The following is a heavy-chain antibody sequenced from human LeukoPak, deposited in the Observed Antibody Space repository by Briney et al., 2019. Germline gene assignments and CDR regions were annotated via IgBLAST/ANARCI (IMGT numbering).Heavy chain of an antibody. CDR3: ARHLLWFGDTYYYGMDV. D-gene: IGHD3-10*01. CDR1: GGSISSYY. J-gene: IGHJ6*02. Sequence: SETLSLTCTVSGGSISSYYWSWIRQPPGKGLEWIGYIYYSGSTIYNPSLRSRVTISIDTFKNPFSLKLSSVTAADTAVYYCARHLLWFGDTYYYGMDVWGQGTTVTVSS. CDR2: IYYSGST. V-gene: IGHV4-59*08.